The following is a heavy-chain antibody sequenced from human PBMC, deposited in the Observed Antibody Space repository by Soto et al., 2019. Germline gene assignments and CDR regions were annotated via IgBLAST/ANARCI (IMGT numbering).Heavy chain of an antibody. V-gene: IGHV3-13*01. Sequence: EVQLVQSGEGLAQPGGSLRLSCAAFGFTYPSYDMVWVRHVAGKGLEWVSSMGGAGAREYAGSVRGRFTISRDKARNSLYLQMDSLRVGDTAVYYCTRGTFGVGMDLWGQGTPVTVSS. CDR1: GFTYPSYD. CDR2: MGGAGAR. CDR3: TRGTFGVGMDL. J-gene: IGHJ6*02. D-gene: IGHD3-10*01.